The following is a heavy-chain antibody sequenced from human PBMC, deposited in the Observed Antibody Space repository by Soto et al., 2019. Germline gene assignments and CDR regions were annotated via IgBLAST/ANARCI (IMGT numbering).Heavy chain of an antibody. J-gene: IGHJ4*02. V-gene: IGHV4-34*01. D-gene: IGHD2-2*01. CDR2: INHSGST. Sequence: PSETLSLTCAVYGGSFGGYYWSWIRQPPGKGLEWIGEINHSGSTNYNPSLKSRVTISVDTSKNQFSLKLSSVTAADTAVYYCARPWVVPAAPFDYWGQGTLVTVS. CDR1: GGSFGGYY. CDR3: ARPWVVPAAPFDY.